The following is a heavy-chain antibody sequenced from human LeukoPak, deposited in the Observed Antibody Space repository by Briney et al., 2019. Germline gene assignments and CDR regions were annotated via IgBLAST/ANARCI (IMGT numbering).Heavy chain of an antibody. D-gene: IGHD4-17*01. V-gene: IGHV1-69*01. CDR1: GGTFRKYT. J-gene: IGHJ4*02. CDR2: IIPIFGTA. CDR3: ARDSDYGDYELDY. Sequence: SVKVSCKASGGTFRKYTISRVRQAPGQGLEWMGGIIPIFGTAKYAQKFQGRVTITADESTSTAYMELSSLRSEDMAVYYCARDSDYGDYELDYWGQGTLVTVSS.